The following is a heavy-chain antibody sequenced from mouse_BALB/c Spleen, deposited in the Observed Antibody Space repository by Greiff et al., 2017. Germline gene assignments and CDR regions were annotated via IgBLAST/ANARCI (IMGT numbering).Heavy chain of an antibody. D-gene: IGHD2-1*01. CDR2: IYPGNSDT. J-gene: IGHJ2*01. V-gene: IGHV1-5*01. Sequence: EVQLQQSGTVLARPGASVKMSCKASGYSFTSYWMHWVKQRPGQGLEWIGAIYPGNSDTSYNQKFKGKAKLTAVTSASTAYMELSSLTNEDSAVYYCTRGSTMVTYYFDYWGQGTTLTVSS. CDR3: TRGSTMVTYYFDY. CDR1: GYSFTSYW.